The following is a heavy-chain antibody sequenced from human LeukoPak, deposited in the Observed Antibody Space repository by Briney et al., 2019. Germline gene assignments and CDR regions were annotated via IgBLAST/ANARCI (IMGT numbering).Heavy chain of an antibody. J-gene: IGHJ6*02. CDR1: GFTFSSYS. Sequence: GGSLRLSCAASGFTFSSYSMNWVRQAPGKGLEWVPSISSSSSYIYYADSVKGRFTISRDNAKNSLYLQMNSLRAEDTAVDYCARSGYDYYYYYGMDVWGQGTTVTVSS. CDR2: ISSSSSYI. CDR3: ARSGYDYYYYYGMDV. D-gene: IGHD5-18*01. V-gene: IGHV3-21*01.